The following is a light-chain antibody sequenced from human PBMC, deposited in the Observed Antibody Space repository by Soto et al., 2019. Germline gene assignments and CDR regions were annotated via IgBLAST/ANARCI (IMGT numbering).Light chain of an antibody. CDR1: SSDVGGYNY. CDR3: SSYTSSSTLLYV. Sequence: QSVLTQPASVSGSPGQSITISCTGTSSDVGGYNYVSWYQQHPGKAPKLMIYDVSNRPSGVSNRVSGSNSGNTASLTISGLQAEDEADYYRSSYTSSSTLLYVFGTGTKVTVL. J-gene: IGLJ1*01. CDR2: DVS. V-gene: IGLV2-14*01.